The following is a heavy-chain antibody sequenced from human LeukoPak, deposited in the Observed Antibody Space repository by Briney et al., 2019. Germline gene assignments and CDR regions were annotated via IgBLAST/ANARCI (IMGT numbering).Heavy chain of an antibody. Sequence: GSLRLSCAASGLTGSHNYVSWVRQPPGKGLEWIGSIYYSGSTYYNPSLKSRITISVDTSKNQFSLKLSSVTAADTAVYYCARRVSDPLKVDYWGQGTLVTVSS. J-gene: IGHJ4*02. D-gene: IGHD3-22*01. CDR1: GLTGSHNY. CDR2: IYYSGST. V-gene: IGHV4-39*01. CDR3: ARRVSDPLKVDY.